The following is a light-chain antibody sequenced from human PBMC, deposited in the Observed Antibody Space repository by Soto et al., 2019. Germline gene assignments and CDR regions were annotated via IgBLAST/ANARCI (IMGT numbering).Light chain of an antibody. V-gene: IGKV3-15*01. Sequence: VLTPSPATLSVSPGERATLSCRASQSVSSNLAWYQQKPGQAPRLLIYGASTRATAIPARFSGSGSGTEFTLTISSLQSEDFVVYYCQQYNNWPPITFGQGTRLEIK. J-gene: IGKJ5*01. CDR2: GAS. CDR1: QSVSSN. CDR3: QQYNNWPPIT.